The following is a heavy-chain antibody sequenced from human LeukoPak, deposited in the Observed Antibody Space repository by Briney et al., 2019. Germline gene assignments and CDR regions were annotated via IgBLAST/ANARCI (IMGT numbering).Heavy chain of an antibody. CDR2: IRYDGSNK. J-gene: IGHJ5*02. CDR1: GFTFSSYG. CDR3: AKEAVYDSSGYYLSNWFDP. V-gene: IGHV3-30*02. Sequence: PGGSLRLSCGASGFTFSSYGMHWVRQAPGKGLEWVAFIRYDGSNKYYADSVKGRFTISRDNSKNTLYLQMNSLRAEDTAVYYCAKEAVYDSSGYYLSNWFDPWGQGTLVTVSS. D-gene: IGHD3-22*01.